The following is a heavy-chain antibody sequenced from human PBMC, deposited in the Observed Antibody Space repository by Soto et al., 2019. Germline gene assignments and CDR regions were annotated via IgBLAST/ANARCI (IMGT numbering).Heavy chain of an antibody. CDR2: ISYDGSNK. D-gene: IGHD6-19*01. CDR1: VFTVSGYA. CDR3: ARPYSSGWYGDLDY. J-gene: IGHJ4*02. V-gene: IGHV3-30-3*01. Sequence: PGGSVQLCCTASVFTVSGYAMHWFCQAPGKGLEWVAVISYDGSNKYYADSVKGRFTISRDNSKNTMYLQMNSLRVEDTAVYYCARPYSSGWYGDLDYWGQGTLVTVSS.